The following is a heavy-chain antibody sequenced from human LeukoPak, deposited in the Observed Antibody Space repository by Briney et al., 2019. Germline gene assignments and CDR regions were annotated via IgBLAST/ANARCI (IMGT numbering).Heavy chain of an antibody. V-gene: IGHV1-2*02. Sequence: ASVKVSCKATGYTFTDYYAHWVRQAPGHGLEWMGWINPDNGGAVYAQKFQGRVTMTWDTSINTLYMELSSLRSDDTAVYYCVRGRYYDSSGYPPSDYWGQGTLVTVSS. CDR3: VRGRYYDSSGYPPSDY. CDR1: GYTFTDYY. J-gene: IGHJ4*02. CDR2: INPDNGGA. D-gene: IGHD3-22*01.